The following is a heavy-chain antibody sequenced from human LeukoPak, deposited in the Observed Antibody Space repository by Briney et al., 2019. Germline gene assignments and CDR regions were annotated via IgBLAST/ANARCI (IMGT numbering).Heavy chain of an antibody. CDR1: GFTFSDFA. V-gene: IGHV3-73*01. J-gene: IGHJ4*02. D-gene: IGHD2-8*01. CDR2: IRSKANNYAT. CDR3: SSPYCSDGVCYPGY. Sequence: GGSLRLPCAASGFTFSDFAMHGVRQASGKGLEGVVRIRSKANNYATAYAASVKGRFTISRDDSKNTAYLQMNSLKTEDTAVYYCSSPYCSDGVCYPGYWGQGTLVTVSS.